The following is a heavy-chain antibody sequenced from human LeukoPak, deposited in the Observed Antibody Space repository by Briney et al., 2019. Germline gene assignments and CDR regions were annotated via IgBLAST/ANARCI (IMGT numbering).Heavy chain of an antibody. CDR1: GFTFSSYR. CDR3: ARDHFTVAGNLGF. Sequence: GGSLRLSCAASGFTFSSYRMNWVRQAPGKGLEWVANIKQDGSEKYYVDSVKGRFTISRDNAKNSLYLQMNSLRAEDTAVYYCARDHFTVAGNLGFWGQGTLVTVSS. D-gene: IGHD6-19*01. CDR2: IKQDGSEK. V-gene: IGHV3-7*01. J-gene: IGHJ4*02.